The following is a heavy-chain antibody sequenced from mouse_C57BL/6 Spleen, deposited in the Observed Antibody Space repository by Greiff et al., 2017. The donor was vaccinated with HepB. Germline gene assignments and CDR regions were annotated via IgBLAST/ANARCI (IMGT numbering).Heavy chain of an antibody. CDR3: VREGNYGSRGGFDY. V-gene: IGHV10-3*01. Sequence: EVHLVESGGGLVQPKGSLKLSCAASGFTFNTYAMHWVRQAPGKGLEWVARIRSKSSNYATYYADSVKDRFTISRDDSQSMLYLQMNNLKTEDTAMYYCVREGNYGSRGGFDYWGQGTTLTVSS. J-gene: IGHJ2*01. CDR2: IRSKSSNYAT. D-gene: IGHD1-1*01. CDR1: GFTFNTYA.